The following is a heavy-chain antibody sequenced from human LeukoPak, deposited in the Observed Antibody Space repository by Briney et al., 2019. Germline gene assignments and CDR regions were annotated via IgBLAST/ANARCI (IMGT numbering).Heavy chain of an antibody. J-gene: IGHJ4*02. D-gene: IGHD7-27*01. Sequence: GGSLRLSCAASGFTFSSYTMSWVRQAPGKGLEWVSTITTSDGNTYYADSVKGRFTVSRDNSKNTLFLQMNSLRAEDTAVYYCAKDGGLWVSAHWGDSWGQGTLVTVSS. CDR2: ITTSDGNT. V-gene: IGHV3-23*01. CDR3: AKDGGLWVSAHWGDS. CDR1: GFTFSSYT.